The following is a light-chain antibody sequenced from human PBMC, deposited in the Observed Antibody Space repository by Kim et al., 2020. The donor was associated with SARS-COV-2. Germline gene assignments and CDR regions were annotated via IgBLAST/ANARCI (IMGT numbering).Light chain of an antibody. CDR1: NIVRRN. CDR3: PVWDSSTWV. CDR2: RDY. V-gene: IGLV3-9*01. J-gene: IGLJ3*02. Sequence: SYELTQPLSVSVALGQTASITCGGNNIVRRNVHWYQQRPGQAPVLVIYRDYNRPPGIPARFSGSNSGNTATLTISRAQDGDEADYYCPVWDSSTWVFGGG.